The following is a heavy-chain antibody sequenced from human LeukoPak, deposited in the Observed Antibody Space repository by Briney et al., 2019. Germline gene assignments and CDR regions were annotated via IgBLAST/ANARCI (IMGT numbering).Heavy chain of an antibody. V-gene: IGHV1-24*01. Sequence: ASVRVSCKVSGYTLTELSMHWVRRAPGKGREWVGGFDPEDGETIYAQKFQGRVTMTEDTSTDTAYMELSSLRSEDTAVYYCATSYYYDSSGYLDYWGQGTLVTVSS. CDR3: ATSYYYDSSGYLDY. D-gene: IGHD3-22*01. CDR1: GYTLTELS. CDR2: FDPEDGET. J-gene: IGHJ4*02.